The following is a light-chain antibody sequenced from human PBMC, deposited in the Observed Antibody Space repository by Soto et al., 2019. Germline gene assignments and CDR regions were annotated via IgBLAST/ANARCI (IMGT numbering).Light chain of an antibody. CDR2: GAS. CDR3: QHYNNWPPIT. Sequence: EIVMTQSPATLSVSPVERATLSCRANQSVSSNLAWYQQKPGQAPRLLIYGASTRATGIPARFSGSGSGTEFTLTISSRQSEDFAVYYCQHYNNWPPITFGQGTKLEIK. V-gene: IGKV3-15*01. CDR1: QSVSSN. J-gene: IGKJ2*01.